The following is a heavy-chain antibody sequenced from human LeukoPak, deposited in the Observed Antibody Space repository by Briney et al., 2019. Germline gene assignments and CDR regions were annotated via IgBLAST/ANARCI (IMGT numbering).Heavy chain of an antibody. V-gene: IGHV4-30-2*01. CDR2: IYHSGST. CDR3: ARPSGSGWYYDAFDI. Sequence: SETLSLTCTVSGGSISSGGYYWSWIRQPPGKGLEWIGYIYHSGSTYYNPSLKSRVTMSIDRSKNQFSLRLTSVTAADTAVYYCARPSGSGWYYDAFDIWGQGTMVTVSS. J-gene: IGHJ3*02. CDR1: GGSISSGGYY. D-gene: IGHD6-19*01.